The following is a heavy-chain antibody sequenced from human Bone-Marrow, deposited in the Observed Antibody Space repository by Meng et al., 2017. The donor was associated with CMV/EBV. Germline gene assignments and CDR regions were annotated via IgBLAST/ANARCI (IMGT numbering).Heavy chain of an antibody. CDR1: GFTFSSYG. CDR3: AKGVGAAFDY. Sequence: GESLKISCAASGFTFSSYGMHWVRQAPGKGLEWVAVIWYDGSNKYYADSVKGRFTISRDSAKNSLYLQMNSLRAEDTAVYYCAKGVGAAFDYWGRGTLVTFSS. J-gene: IGHJ4*02. V-gene: IGHV3-33*03. CDR2: IWYDGSNK. D-gene: IGHD1-26*01.